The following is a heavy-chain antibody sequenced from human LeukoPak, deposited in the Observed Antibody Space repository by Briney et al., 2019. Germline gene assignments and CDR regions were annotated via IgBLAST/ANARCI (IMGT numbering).Heavy chain of an antibody. D-gene: IGHD5-12*01. Sequence: GGSLRLSCAASGFTFSSYGMHWVRQAPGKGLEWVAAISYDGSKQFYRDSVKGRFTISRDNSKNTLNLQMTSLRAEDTAVYYCAKEGYSGYDSNYYYGLDVWGQGTTVTVSS. CDR1: GFTFSSYG. CDR2: ISYDGSKQ. J-gene: IGHJ6*02. CDR3: AKEGYSGYDSNYYYGLDV. V-gene: IGHV3-30*18.